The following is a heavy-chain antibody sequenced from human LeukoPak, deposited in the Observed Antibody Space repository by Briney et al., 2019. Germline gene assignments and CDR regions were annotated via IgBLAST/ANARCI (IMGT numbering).Heavy chain of an antibody. CDR3: AKGGLRGGTYNDDF. D-gene: IGHD3-16*01. J-gene: IGHJ4*02. Sequence: GGSLRLSCAASGFTFSSYGMSWVRQAPGKGLEWVSGISGSGGNTYYAEALTGRFTVSRDNSKNTLYLQMNSLRAEDTALYYCAKGGLRGGTYNDDFWGQGTLVTVSS. V-gene: IGHV3-23*01. CDR2: ISGSGGNT. CDR1: GFTFSSYG.